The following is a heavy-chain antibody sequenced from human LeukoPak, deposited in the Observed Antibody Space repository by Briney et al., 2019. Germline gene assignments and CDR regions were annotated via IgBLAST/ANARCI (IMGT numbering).Heavy chain of an antibody. CDR3: AKDRVLEAPPRSLCDY. CDR1: GFTFSSYG. J-gene: IGHJ4*02. CDR2: IWYDGSNK. Sequence: GGSLRPSCAASGFTFSSYGMHWVRQAPGKGLEWVAVIWYDGSNKYYADSVKGRFTISRDNSKNTLYLQMNSLRAEDTAVYYCAKDRVLEAPPRSLCDYWGQGTLVTVSS. D-gene: IGHD3-10*01. V-gene: IGHV3-33*06.